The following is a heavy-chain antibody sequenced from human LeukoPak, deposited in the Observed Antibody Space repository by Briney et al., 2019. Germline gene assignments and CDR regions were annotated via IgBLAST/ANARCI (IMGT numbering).Heavy chain of an antibody. CDR3: ARLQYYDSSGYYPYYFDY. Sequence: ASVKVSFKASGYTFTSYGISWVRQAPGQGLEWMGWISAYNGNTNYAQKLQGRVTMTTDTSTSTAYMELRSLRSDDTAVYYCARLQYYDSSGYYPYYFDYWGQGTLVTVSS. CDR2: ISAYNGNT. CDR1: GYTFTSYG. V-gene: IGHV1-18*01. J-gene: IGHJ4*02. D-gene: IGHD3-22*01.